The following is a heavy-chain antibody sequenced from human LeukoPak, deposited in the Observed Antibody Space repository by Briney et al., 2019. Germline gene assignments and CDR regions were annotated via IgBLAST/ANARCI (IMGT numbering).Heavy chain of an antibody. CDR2: INPNSGGT. D-gene: IGHD3-22*01. Sequence: ASVKVSCKASGYTFTGYYMHWVRQAPGQGLEWMGRINPNSGGTNYAQKFQGRVTMTRDTSISTAYMELSRLRSDDTAVYYCASDLGSYDSNGYYYYPGDYWGQGTLVTVSS. V-gene: IGHV1-2*06. CDR3: ASDLGSYDSNGYYYYPGDY. CDR1: GYTFTGYY. J-gene: IGHJ4*02.